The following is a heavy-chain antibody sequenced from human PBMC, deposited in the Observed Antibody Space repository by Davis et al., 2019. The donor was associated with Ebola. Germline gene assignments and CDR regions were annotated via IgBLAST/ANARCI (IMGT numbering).Heavy chain of an antibody. CDR3: ARGYSSSWYTKGIVDV. CDR1: GGSISSSSYY. D-gene: IGHD6-13*01. J-gene: IGHJ6*02. V-gene: IGHV4-39*07. Sequence: SETLSLTCTVSGGSISSSSYYWGWIRQPPGKGLEWIGSIYYSGSTNYNPSLKSRVTISVDTSKNQFSLKLSSVTAADTAVYYCARGYSSSWYTKGIVDVWGQGTTVTVSS. CDR2: IYYSGST.